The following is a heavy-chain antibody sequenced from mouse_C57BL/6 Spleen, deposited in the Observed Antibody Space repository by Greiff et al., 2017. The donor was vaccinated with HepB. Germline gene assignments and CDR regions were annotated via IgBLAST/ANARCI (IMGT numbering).Heavy chain of an antibody. CDR2: IWRGGST. D-gene: IGHD2-2*01. CDR1: GFSFTSYG. V-gene: IGHV2-5*01. CDR3: AKNTGLYGYDGAMDY. Sequence: VKLQESGPGLVQPSQSLSITCTVSGFSFTSYGVHWVRQSPGKGLEWLGVIWRGGSTDYNAAFMSRLSITKDNSKSQVFFKMNSLQADDTAIYYCAKNTGLYGYDGAMDYWGQGTSVTVSS. J-gene: IGHJ4*01.